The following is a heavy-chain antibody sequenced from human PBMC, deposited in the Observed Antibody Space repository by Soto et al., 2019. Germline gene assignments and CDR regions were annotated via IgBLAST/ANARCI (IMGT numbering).Heavy chain of an antibody. J-gene: IGHJ6*03. CDR2: MYTGGRT. D-gene: IGHD2-2*01. Sequence: GGSLRLSCAASGFTVSTNYMTWVRQAPGKGLEWVSVMYTGGRTYYADSVNGRFTISRDNSKNTLYLQMNSLRAEDTAVYYCAKDQPYCSSTSCVPDVYYYYMDVWGKGTTVTVSS. CDR3: AKDQPYCSSTSCVPDVYYYYMDV. V-gene: IGHV3-53*01. CDR1: GFTVSTNY.